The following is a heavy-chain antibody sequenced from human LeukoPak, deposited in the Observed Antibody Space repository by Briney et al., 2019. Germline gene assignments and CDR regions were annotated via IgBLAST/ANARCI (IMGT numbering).Heavy chain of an antibody. Sequence: GGSLRLSCAASGFTFSSYAMHWVRQAPGKGLKWVAVTSFDGSDNYYADSVKGRFTISRDNSKNALYLQMNSLRAEDTAVYYCAKRIQSAMATGYWGQGTLVTVSS. J-gene: IGHJ4*02. D-gene: IGHD5-18*01. V-gene: IGHV3-30*04. CDR3: AKRIQSAMATGY. CDR2: TSFDGSDN. CDR1: GFTFSSYA.